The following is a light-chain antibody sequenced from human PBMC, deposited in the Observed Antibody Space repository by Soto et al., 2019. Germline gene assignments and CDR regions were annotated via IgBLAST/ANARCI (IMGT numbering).Light chain of an antibody. J-gene: IGKJ3*01. CDR1: QSLLHSNGYNY. CDR2: FVS. Sequence: DIVMTQSPLSLSVTPGEPASISCRSSQSLLHSNGYNYLDWYLQKPGQSPQLLIYFVSNRASGVPDRFSGSGSGTDFTLKISRVEPEDVGVYYCMQALQTPSGGFTFGPGTKVDIK. CDR3: MQALQTPSGGFT. V-gene: IGKV2-28*01.